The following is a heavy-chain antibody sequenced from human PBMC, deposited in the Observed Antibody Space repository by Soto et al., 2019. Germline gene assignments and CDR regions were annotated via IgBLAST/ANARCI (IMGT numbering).Heavy chain of an antibody. Sequence: QVQLQESGPGLVKPSGTLSLTCAVSSGSISSSNWWSWVRQPPGKGLEWIGEIYHSGSTNYNPSLKSRVTLSVDKSKNQFSLTLSSVTAADTAVYYCARGLTRTIFAVVIPTNWFDPWGQGTLVTVSS. CDR3: ARGLTRTIFAVVIPTNWFDP. D-gene: IGHD3-3*01. CDR1: SGSISSSNW. J-gene: IGHJ5*02. CDR2: IYHSGST. V-gene: IGHV4-4*02.